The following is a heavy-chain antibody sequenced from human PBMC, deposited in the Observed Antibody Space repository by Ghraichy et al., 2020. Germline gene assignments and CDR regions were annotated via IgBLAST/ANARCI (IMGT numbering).Heavy chain of an antibody. V-gene: IGHV3-21*01. CDR1: GFTFSSYS. CDR3: ASEGYDSSGYPGRYFDY. D-gene: IGHD3-22*01. J-gene: IGHJ4*02. Sequence: LSLTCAASGFTFSSYSMNWVRQAPGKGLEWVSSISSSSSYIYYADSVKGRFTISRDNAKNSLYLQMNSLRAEDTAVYYCASEGYDSSGYPGRYFDYWGQGTLVTVSS. CDR2: ISSSSSYI.